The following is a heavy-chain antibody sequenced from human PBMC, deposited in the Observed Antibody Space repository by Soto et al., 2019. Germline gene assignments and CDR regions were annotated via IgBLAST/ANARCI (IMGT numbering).Heavy chain of an antibody. V-gene: IGHV5-51*01. CDR3: ARLSDGSHSALY. CDR1: GYSFITSR. CDR2: IYPGDSDT. Sequence: GESLKISCKGSGYSFITSRIGSVRQMPGKGLEWMGIIYPGDSDTRYSPSFQGQVTISADKSISTAYLQWSSLKASDSAMYYCARLSDGSHSALYWGQGTLVTVSS. D-gene: IGHD1-26*01. J-gene: IGHJ4*02.